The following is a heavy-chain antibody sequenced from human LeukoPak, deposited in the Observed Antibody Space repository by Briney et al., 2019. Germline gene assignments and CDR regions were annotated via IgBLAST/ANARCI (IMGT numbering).Heavy chain of an antibody. CDR1: GYTFTSYG. V-gene: IGHV1-18*01. D-gene: IGHD6-13*01. Sequence: ASVKVSCKASGYTFTSYGISWVRQAPGQGLEWMGWISAYNGNTNYAQKLQGRVTMTTDTSTSTAYIELRSLRSDDTAVYYCARDPTFTAAAELNWFDPWGQGTLVTVSS. J-gene: IGHJ5*02. CDR3: ARDPTFTAAAELNWFDP. CDR2: ISAYNGNT.